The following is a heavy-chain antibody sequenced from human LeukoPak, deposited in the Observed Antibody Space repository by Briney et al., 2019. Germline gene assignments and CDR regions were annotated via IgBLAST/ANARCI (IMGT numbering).Heavy chain of an antibody. J-gene: IGHJ4*02. Sequence: SSVKVSCKASGGTFSSYAISWVRQAPGQGLEWMGRIIPIFGTANYAQKFQGRVTITTDESTSTAYMELSSLRSEDTAVYYCARVPALGSSGYIDYWGQGTLVTVSS. CDR1: GGTFSSYA. D-gene: IGHD3-22*01. CDR3: ARVPALGSSGYIDY. V-gene: IGHV1-69*05. CDR2: IIPIFGTA.